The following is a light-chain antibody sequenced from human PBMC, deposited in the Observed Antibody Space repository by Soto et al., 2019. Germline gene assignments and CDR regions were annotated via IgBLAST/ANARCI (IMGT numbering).Light chain of an antibody. CDR2: DAS. Sequence: ESVSTQPPGTLSFSPGERASRPCRASQSVSSYLACYQQKPGQAPRLLIYDASNRATGIPARFSGSGSGTDFTLTISRLEPEAFAVYYCQQRSNWPLTFGGGTKVDI. CDR1: QSVSSY. CDR3: QQRSNWPLT. J-gene: IGKJ4*01. V-gene: IGKV3-11*01.